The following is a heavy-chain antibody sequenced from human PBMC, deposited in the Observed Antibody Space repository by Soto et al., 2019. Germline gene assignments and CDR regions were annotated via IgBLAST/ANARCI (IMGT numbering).Heavy chain of an antibody. V-gene: IGHV4-61*08. CDR1: GGSITSGDYY. CDR2: IYYSGST. D-gene: IGHD2-2*01. CDR3: ARTYCSSASCYGLYYFGMDV. Sequence: SETLSLTCFVSGGSITSGDYYWTWIRQPPGKGLEWIGYIYYSGSTYYNPSLKSQVTISVDTSKNQFSLKLRSVTAADTAVYYCARTYCSSASCYGLYYFGMDVWGQGTTVTVSS. J-gene: IGHJ6*02.